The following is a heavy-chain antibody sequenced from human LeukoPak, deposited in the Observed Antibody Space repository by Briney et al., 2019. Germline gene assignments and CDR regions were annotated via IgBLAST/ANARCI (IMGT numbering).Heavy chain of an antibody. CDR3: AKLIEASSWYDIDY. CDR2: ISYDGSNK. V-gene: IGHV3-30*18. CDR1: GFTFSSYG. J-gene: IGHJ4*02. Sequence: GGSLRLSCAASGFTFSSYGMHWVRQAPGKGLEWVAVISYDGSNKYYADSVKGRFTISRGNSKNTLYLQMNSLRAEDTAVYYCAKLIEASSWYDIDYWGQGTLVTVSS. D-gene: IGHD6-13*01.